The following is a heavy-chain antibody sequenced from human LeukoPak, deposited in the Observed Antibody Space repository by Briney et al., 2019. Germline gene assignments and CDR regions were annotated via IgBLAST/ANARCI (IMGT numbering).Heavy chain of an antibody. CDR3: AKAPHPIYYYYMDV. D-gene: IGHD3-3*01. CDR1: GFTFSSYA. Sequence: QTGGSLRLSCAASGFTFSSYAMSWVRQAPGKGLEWVSAISGSGGSTYSADSVKGRFTISRDNSKNTLYLQMNGLRAEDTAVYYCAKAPHPIYYYYMDVWGKGTTVTISS. V-gene: IGHV3-23*01. J-gene: IGHJ6*03. CDR2: ISGSGGST.